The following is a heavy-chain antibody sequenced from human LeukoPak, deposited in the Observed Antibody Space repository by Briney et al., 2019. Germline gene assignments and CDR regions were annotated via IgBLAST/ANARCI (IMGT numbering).Heavy chain of an antibody. CDR2: ISGSGGST. CDR3: AKADDVDTAMVISFDY. CDR1: GFTFSNSA. J-gene: IGHJ4*02. V-gene: IGHV3-23*01. Sequence: PGGSLRLSCAASGFTFSNSAMSWVRQGPGKGLEWVSAISGSGGSTYYADSVKGRFTISRDNSKNTLYLQMNSLRAEDTAVYYCAKADDVDTAMVISFDYWGQGTLVTVSS. D-gene: IGHD5-18*01.